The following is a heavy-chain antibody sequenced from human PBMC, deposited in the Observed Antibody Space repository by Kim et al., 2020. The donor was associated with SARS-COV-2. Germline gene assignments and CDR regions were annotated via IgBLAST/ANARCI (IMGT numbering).Heavy chain of an antibody. J-gene: IGHJ4*02. D-gene: IGHD3-16*02. V-gene: IGHV3-23*01. CDR3: AKKTHLRLGALSPFDC. Sequence: SVKGRFTVARDNSKNTLYLQRNSLRAEDTAVYYCAKKTHLRLGALSPFDCWGQGTLVTVSS.